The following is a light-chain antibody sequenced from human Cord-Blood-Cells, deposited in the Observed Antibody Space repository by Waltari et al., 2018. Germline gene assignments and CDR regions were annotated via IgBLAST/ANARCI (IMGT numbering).Light chain of an antibody. CDR3: SSYTSSSTWV. J-gene: IGLJ3*02. CDR1: SSDVGGYNY. CDR2: DVR. V-gene: IGLV2-14*03. Sequence: QSALTQPASVSGSPGPSITISCTGTSSDVGGYNYVSWYTQHPGKAPKLRIYDVRNRPSGVSNRFSGSKSGNTASLTISGLQAEDEADYYCSSYTSSSTWVFGGGTKLTVL.